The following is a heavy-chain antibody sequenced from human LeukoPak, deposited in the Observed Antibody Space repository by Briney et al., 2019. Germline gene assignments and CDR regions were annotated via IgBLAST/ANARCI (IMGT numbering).Heavy chain of an antibody. J-gene: IGHJ4*02. CDR3: AKADFDILTGYSY. CDR2: IYSSGHT. CDR1: GFTVSTNY. V-gene: IGHV3-53*01. Sequence: GSLRLSCAASGFTVSTNYMTWVRQAPGKGLEWVSIIYSSGHTYYADSVKGRFTISRDNSKNTLYLQMNSLRAEDTAVYYCAKADFDILTGYSYWGQGTLVTVSS. D-gene: IGHD3-9*01.